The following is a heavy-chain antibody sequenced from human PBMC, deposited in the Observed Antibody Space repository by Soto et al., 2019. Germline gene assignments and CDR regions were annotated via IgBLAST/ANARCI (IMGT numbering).Heavy chain of an antibody. CDR2: INPATGAA. Sequence: QLHLVQSGAVVKKPGASVTVSCSASGYPVTAYYMHWVRQAPGRGLEWMGGINPATGAAKYTQTLQGRGTMTRDTSTSTGFMEMSGLTSGDTAVFYFARGGGVGVAGSAAFDMWGQGTLVTVSS. D-gene: IGHD3-3*01. J-gene: IGHJ3*02. CDR1: GYPVTAYY. V-gene: IGHV1-2*02. CDR3: ARGGGVGVAGSAAFDM.